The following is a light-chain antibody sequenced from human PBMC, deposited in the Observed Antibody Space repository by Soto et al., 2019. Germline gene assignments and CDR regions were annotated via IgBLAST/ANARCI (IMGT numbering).Light chain of an antibody. CDR3: LSYADTAYV. V-gene: IGLV2-8*01. Sequence: QSVLTQPASASGSPGQSVTISCAGTSSDVGGYSYVSWYQQYPGKVPKLMIYEVSERPSGVPDRFSGSKSGNTAFLTVSGLQAEDEADYYCLSYADTAYVFGTGTKVTVL. J-gene: IGLJ1*01. CDR2: EVS. CDR1: SSDVGGYSY.